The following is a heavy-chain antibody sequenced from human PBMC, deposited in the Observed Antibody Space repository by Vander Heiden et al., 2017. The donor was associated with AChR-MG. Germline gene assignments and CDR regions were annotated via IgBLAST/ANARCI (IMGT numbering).Heavy chain of an antibody. CDR3: AREVGGSYVDY. V-gene: IGHV3-11*01. CDR2: ISSGGSTI. CDR1: SDYY. Sequence: QVQLVESGGGLVKPGGSLRLSCAAFSDYYMSWIRQAPGKGLEWVSYISSGGSTIYDADSVKGRFTISRDTAKNSLYMQISRMRAEDTAVYYCAREVGGSYVDYWGQGTLVTVSS. J-gene: IGHJ4*02. D-gene: IGHD1-26*01.